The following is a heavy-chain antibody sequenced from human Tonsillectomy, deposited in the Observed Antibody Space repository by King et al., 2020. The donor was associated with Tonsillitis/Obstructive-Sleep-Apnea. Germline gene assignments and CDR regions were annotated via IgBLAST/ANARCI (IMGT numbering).Heavy chain of an antibody. CDR1: GYTFTSDG. CDR3: ARDTSIVGANYPAGYMDY. J-gene: IGHJ4*02. CDR2: ISPYNGNT. Sequence: QLVQSGVEVKKPGASVKVSCKASGYTFTSDGISWVRQAPGQGLEWMGWISPYNGNTKYAQKFQGRVTMTTDTSTSTAYMELRSLRSDDTAVYYCARDTSIVGANYPAGYMDYWGQGTLVTVSS. D-gene: IGHD1-26*01. V-gene: IGHV1-18*01.